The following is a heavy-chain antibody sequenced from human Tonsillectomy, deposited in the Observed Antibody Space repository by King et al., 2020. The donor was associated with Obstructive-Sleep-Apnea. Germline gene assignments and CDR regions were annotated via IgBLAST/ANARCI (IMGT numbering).Heavy chain of an antibody. V-gene: IGHV3-30*04. CDR3: ARDHAGFDY. CDR2: ISSDGSNK. CDR1: GFTFSNYP. J-gene: IGHJ4*02. Sequence: QLVQSGGGVVQPGRSLRLSCAASGFTFSNYPMHWVRQAPGKGLEWVALISSDGSNKYYADSVKGRFTISRDNSKATLFLQMNSLRTEDTAVHYCARDHAGFDYWGWGTLVTVSS.